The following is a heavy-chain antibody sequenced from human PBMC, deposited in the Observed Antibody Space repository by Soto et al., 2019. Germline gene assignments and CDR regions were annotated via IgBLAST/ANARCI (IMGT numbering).Heavy chain of an antibody. D-gene: IGHD6-13*01. CDR3: AKGSGSSWFST. V-gene: IGHV3-23*01. Sequence: EVQLSESGGTLVQPGGSLRLSCAASGFTFSSYGMSWVRQAPGKGLEWVSAISSSGGSTYYADSVRGRFTFSRDNSENTLYLQMNSLRAEDTAVYYCAKGSGSSWFSTWGQGTLVTVX. J-gene: IGHJ5*02. CDR2: ISSSGGST. CDR1: GFTFSSYG.